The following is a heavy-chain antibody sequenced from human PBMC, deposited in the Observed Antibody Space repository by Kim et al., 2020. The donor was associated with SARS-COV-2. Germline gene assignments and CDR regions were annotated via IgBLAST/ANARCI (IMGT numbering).Heavy chain of an antibody. J-gene: IGHJ6*03. CDR3: ASLSPPQLNYYYYYYMDV. CDR2: INHSGST. D-gene: IGHD5-18*01. Sequence: SETLSLTCAVYGGSFSGYYWSWIRQPPGKGLEWIGEINHSGSTNYNPSLKSRVTISVDTSKNQFSLKLSSVTAADTAVYYCASLSPPQLNYYYYYYMDVWGKGTTVTVSS. V-gene: IGHV4-34*01. CDR1: GGSFSGYY.